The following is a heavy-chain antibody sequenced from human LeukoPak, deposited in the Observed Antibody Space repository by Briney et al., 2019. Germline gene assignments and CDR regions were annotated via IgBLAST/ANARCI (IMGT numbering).Heavy chain of an antibody. CDR3: ARGWIQLGIDY. CDR1: GGSISNYY. Sequence: PSETLSLTCTVSGGSISNYYWSWIRQPPGKGLEWIGYIYYSGNINYNPSLRSRVTISVDTSKNQFSLKLSSVTAADTAVYYCARGWIQLGIDYWGQGTLVTVSS. D-gene: IGHD5-18*01. J-gene: IGHJ4*02. CDR2: IYYSGNI. V-gene: IGHV4-59*01.